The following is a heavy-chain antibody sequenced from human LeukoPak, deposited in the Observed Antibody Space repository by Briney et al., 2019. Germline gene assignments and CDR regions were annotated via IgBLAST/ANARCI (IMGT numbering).Heavy chain of an antibody. CDR2: IDHSGSS. J-gene: IGHJ4*02. D-gene: IGHD3-3*01. CDR3: ARGLEDRISIFGVVKFYYFDF. Sequence: SETLSLTCAVYGGSFSNYYWTWIRQPPGKGLEWIGEIDHSGSSHDNPSLKSRVTIYVDTSKNQLSLKLSSVPAADTAVYYCARGLEDRISIFGVVKFYYFDFWGQGTLVTVSS. V-gene: IGHV4-34*01. CDR1: GGSFSNYY.